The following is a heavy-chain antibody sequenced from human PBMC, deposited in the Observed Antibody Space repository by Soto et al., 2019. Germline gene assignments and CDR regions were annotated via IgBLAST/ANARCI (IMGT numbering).Heavy chain of an antibody. CDR3: STVTTSSVFDY. CDR2: INPEGSET. CDR1: GFTFSSYW. D-gene: IGHD4-17*01. J-gene: IGHJ4*02. Sequence: EVQLVESGGGLVQPGGSLRLCCAVSGFTFSSYWMTWVRQAPGKGLEWVANINPEGSETHYVDSVKGRFTISRDNAKNSLHLQINSLRAEDTAVYYCSTVTTSSVFDYWGQGTLVTVSS. V-gene: IGHV3-7*05.